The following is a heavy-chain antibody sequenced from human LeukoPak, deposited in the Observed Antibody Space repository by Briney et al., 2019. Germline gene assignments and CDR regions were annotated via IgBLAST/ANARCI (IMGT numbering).Heavy chain of an antibody. D-gene: IGHD3-22*01. V-gene: IGHV1-69*13. CDR1: GGTFSSYA. CDR3: ARVKGYYDSSGYLDLRAFDI. J-gene: IGHJ3*02. CDR2: IIPIFGTA. Sequence: ASVNVSCTASGGTFSSYAISWVRQAPGQGLEWMGGIIPIFGTANYAQKFQGRATITADESTSTAYMELSSLRSEDTAVYYCARVKGYYDSSGYLDLRAFDIWGQGTMVTVSS.